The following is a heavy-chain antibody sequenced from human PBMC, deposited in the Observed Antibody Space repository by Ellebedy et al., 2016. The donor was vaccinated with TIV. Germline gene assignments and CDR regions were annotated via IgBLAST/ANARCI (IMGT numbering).Heavy chain of an antibody. CDR2: ISYDGSNK. CDR1: GFTFSSSA. CDR3: ARAYYYDGPHDVFDI. D-gene: IGHD3-22*01. V-gene: IGHV3-30-3*01. Sequence: GESLKISCAASGFTFSSSAMHWVRQAPGKGLEWVAVISYDGSNKYYADSVKGRFTISRDNSRNTLYLQMNSLRPEDTAVYYCARAYYYDGPHDVFDIWGQGTMVTVSS. J-gene: IGHJ3*02.